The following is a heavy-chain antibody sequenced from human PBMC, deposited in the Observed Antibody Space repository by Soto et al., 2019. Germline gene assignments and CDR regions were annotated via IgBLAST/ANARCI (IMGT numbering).Heavy chain of an antibody. CDR2: IYYTWTT. Sequence: SETLSLTCTVSGGTISNGGSYWGWIRQPPGKGREWVGYIYYTWTTSFNPSLKSRVTISIDTSKSQFFLKLSSVTAADTAVYYCAREKQRPYYFDYWGHGTLVTVSS. V-gene: IGHV4-31*03. J-gene: IGHJ4*01. CDR3: AREKQRPYYFDY. D-gene: IGHD3-16*01. CDR1: GGTISNGGSY.